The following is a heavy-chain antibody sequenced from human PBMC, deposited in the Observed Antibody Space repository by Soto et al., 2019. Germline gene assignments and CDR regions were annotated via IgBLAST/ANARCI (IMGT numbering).Heavy chain of an antibody. D-gene: IGHD2-8*02. V-gene: IGHV4-39*02. J-gene: IGHJ4*02. Sequence: ASEPLSLTCIVSGASLSSRSYYWAWLRPPPGKGLEWIGPIYYNGSTNSNPSLKSRVTISLDTSKNQLSLKLTSVTAADTAVCYCARDKITGLFDYWGQGTLVTVSS. CDR1: GASLSSRSYY. CDR3: ARDKITGLFDY. CDR2: IYYNGST.